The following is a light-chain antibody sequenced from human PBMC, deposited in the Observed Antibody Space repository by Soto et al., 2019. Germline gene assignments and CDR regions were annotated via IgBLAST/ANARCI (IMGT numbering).Light chain of an antibody. Sequence: EIVLTQSPGTLSLSPGERATLSCRASQSVSSSYLAWYQQKPGQAHRLLIYGAFNRATGIPDRFSGSGSGTDFTLTISRLEPEDFAVYYCQQYGSSPFGQGTKLEIK. J-gene: IGKJ2*01. CDR1: QSVSSSY. CDR2: GAF. V-gene: IGKV3-20*01. CDR3: QQYGSSP.